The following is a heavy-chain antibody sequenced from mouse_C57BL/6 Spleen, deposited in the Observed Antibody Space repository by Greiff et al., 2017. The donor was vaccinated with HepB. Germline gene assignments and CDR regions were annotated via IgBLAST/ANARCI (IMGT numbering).Heavy chain of an antibody. Sequence: EVQRVESGPGLVKPSQSLSLTCSVTGYSITSGYYWNWIRQFPGNKLEWMGYISYDGSNNYNPSLKNRISITRDTSKNQFFLKLNSVTTEDTATYYCAGDPLYYGSSYVGFDYWGQGTTLTVSS. CDR2: ISYDGSN. CDR3: AGDPLYYGSSYVGFDY. D-gene: IGHD1-1*01. V-gene: IGHV3-6*01. J-gene: IGHJ2*01. CDR1: GYSITSGYY.